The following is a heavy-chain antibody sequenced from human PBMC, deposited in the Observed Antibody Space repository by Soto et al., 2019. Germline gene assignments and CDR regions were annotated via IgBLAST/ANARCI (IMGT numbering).Heavy chain of an antibody. CDR1: GVSISGTTCS. D-gene: IGHD6-13*01. CDR2: RYDSGNT. Sequence: QLQLQESGSGLVKPSQTLSLTCAVSGVSISGTTCSWRWIRQPPGKVLEWIGYRYDSGNTYYNPSPKSQSSISVDRSKNQCSLKFSSVTGADTAVYYCPRGQGAAAGHSNFDYWGQGARVTASS. V-gene: IGHV4-30-2*01. CDR3: PRGQGAAAGHSNFDY. J-gene: IGHJ4*02.